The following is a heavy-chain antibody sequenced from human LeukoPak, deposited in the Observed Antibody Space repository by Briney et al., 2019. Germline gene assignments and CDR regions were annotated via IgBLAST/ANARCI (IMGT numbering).Heavy chain of an antibody. V-gene: IGHV3-21*04. J-gene: IGHJ3*02. Sequence: GGSLRLSCAASGFTFSSYSMNWVRQAPGKGLEWVSSISSSSSYIYYADSVKGRFTISRDNSKNTLFLQMNSLRAEDTAVYYCAKGVGMALDAFNIWGQGTMVTVSS. CDR1: GFTFSSYS. D-gene: IGHD3-3*01. CDR3: AKGVGMALDAFNI. CDR2: ISSSSSYI.